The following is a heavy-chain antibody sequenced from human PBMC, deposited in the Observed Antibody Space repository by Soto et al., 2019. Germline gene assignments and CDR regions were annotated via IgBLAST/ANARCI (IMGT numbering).Heavy chain of an antibody. CDR3: ALGNAMDV. CDR2: IMPIVGTA. Sequence: QVPLVQSGAEVKKPGSSVKVSCRASGGTFSSFSINWVRQAPGQGLEWMGGIMPIVGTASYAQKFQGRVTITADGSTSTAHMELSSLRSEDTAVYYCALGNAMDVWGQGTTVTVSS. CDR1: GGTFSSFS. D-gene: IGHD7-27*01. V-gene: IGHV1-69*01. J-gene: IGHJ6*02.